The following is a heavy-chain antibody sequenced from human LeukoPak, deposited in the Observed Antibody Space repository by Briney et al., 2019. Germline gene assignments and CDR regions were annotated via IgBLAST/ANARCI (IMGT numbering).Heavy chain of an antibody. J-gene: IGHJ4*02. CDR3: VKEASKTFGIYTADY. CDR2: IPASGPKT. Sequence: GGSLRLSCAAPGFTFSSSAMGWVRRAPQKGLEWVSAIPASGPKTYYTGSVRGRFTISRDNSKNTVYLQMQSLRAEDTAVYYCVKEASKTFGIYTADYWGQGTLVTVSS. CDR1: GFTFSSSA. V-gene: IGHV3-23*01. D-gene: IGHD3-16*01.